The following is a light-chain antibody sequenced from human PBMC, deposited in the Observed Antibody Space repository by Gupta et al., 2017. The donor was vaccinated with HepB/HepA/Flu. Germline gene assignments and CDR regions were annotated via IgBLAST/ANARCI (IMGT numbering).Light chain of an antibody. CDR3: QQRSNWPSLT. J-gene: IGKJ4*01. V-gene: IGKV3-11*02. Sequence: ELVLTQSPATLSLSPGERATLSCRASQTVSNYLAWYQQKPGQAPRLLIYDASKRDTDIPARFSGSGYGRDFTLTISSREPEDFAVYYCQQRSNWPSLTFGGGTKVEIK. CDR1: QTVSNY. CDR2: DAS.